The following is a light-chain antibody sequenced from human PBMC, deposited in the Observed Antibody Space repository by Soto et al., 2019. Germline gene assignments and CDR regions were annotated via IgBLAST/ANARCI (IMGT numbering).Light chain of an antibody. CDR3: GSYAGSDTFV. CDR2: GVN. Sequence: QSGLTQPASVSGSPGQSITITCTGTSSDIYAYNYVSWYQQHPGKAPKVVISGVNIRPSGVSSRFSGSKSGNTASLTISGLQAEDEAEYFCGSYAGSDTFVFGTGTKVTVL. CDR1: SSDIYAYNY. J-gene: IGLJ1*01. V-gene: IGLV2-14*01.